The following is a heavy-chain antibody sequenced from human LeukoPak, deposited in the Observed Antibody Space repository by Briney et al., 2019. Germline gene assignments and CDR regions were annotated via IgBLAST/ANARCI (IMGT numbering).Heavy chain of an antibody. V-gene: IGHV4-39*01. J-gene: IGHJ4*02. CDR2: ISDSGST. Sequence: SETLSLTCTVSGGSISSRSYYWGWIRQPPGKGLEWIGKISDSGSTYYSPSLRSRVTISIDMSKNQFSLKLSSVTATDTAVYYCAKTKVPIYYDSGSHVDSWGQGTLVTVSS. CDR1: GGSISSRSYY. CDR3: AKTKVPIYYDSGSHVDS. D-gene: IGHD3-10*01.